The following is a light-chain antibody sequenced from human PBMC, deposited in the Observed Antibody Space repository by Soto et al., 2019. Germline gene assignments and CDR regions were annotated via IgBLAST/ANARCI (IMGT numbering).Light chain of an antibody. V-gene: IGKV3-20*01. Sequence: EIVLTQSPGTLSLSPGERATLSCRASQTVSNNYLAWYQQKPGQAPRFLIYGASSRATGIPDRFSGGGSGTDFTLTISRVEPEDFAVYYCQQYSSSPRTFGRGTTGDIK. CDR3: QQYSSSPRT. J-gene: IGKJ3*01. CDR2: GAS. CDR1: QTVSNNY.